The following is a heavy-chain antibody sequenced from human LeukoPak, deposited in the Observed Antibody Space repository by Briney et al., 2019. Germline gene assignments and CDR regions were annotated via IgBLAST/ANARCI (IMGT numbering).Heavy chain of an antibody. CDR2: INHSGST. CDR1: GGSFSGYY. CDR3: ASRNAKTSLTNFDY. J-gene: IGHJ4*02. D-gene: IGHD2-2*01. Sequence: SETLSLTCAVYGGSFSGYYWSWIRQPPGKGLEWIGEINHSGSTNYNPSLKSRVTISVDTSKNQFSLRLSSVTAADTAVYYCASRNAKTSLTNFDYWGQGTLVTVSS. V-gene: IGHV4-34*01.